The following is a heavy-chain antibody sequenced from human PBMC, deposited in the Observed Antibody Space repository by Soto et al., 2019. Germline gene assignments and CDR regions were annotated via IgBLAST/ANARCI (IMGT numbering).Heavy chain of an antibody. J-gene: IGHJ6*02. CDR2: ISYDGSNK. D-gene: IGHD2-2*01. Sequence: GGSLRLSCAASGFTFNSYGMHWVRQAPGKGLEWVAVISYDGSNKYYADSVKGRFTISRDNSKNTLYLQMNSLRAEDTAVYYCAKGGYCSSTSCLDIYYYYGMDVWGQGTTVTVSS. CDR1: GFTFNSYG. V-gene: IGHV3-30*18. CDR3: AKGGYCSSTSCLDIYYYYGMDV.